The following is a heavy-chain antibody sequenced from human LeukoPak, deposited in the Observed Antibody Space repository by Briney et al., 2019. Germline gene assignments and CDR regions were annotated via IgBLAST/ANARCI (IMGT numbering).Heavy chain of an antibody. CDR2: IYYSGST. D-gene: IGHD3-10*01. CDR1: GGSISSYY. CDR3: ARDLGGVGGFDY. Sequence: LETLSLTCTVSGGSISSYYWSWIRQPPGKGLEWIGYIYYSGSTNYNPSLKSRVTISVDTSKNQFSLELSSVTAADTAVYYCARDLGGVGGFDYWGQGTLVTVSS. J-gene: IGHJ4*02. V-gene: IGHV4-59*01.